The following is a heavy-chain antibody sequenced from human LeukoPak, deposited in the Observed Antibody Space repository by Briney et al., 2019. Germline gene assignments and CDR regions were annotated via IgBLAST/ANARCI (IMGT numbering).Heavy chain of an antibody. CDR3: ASGTYYYDSTGFYYYYYGVHV. J-gene: IGHJ6*02. CDR2: IYYSGST. Sequence: SETLSLTRTVSGGSISSYYWSWIRQPPGKGLEWIGYIYYSGSTNYNPSLKSRVTISVDTSKNQFSLRLSSVTAADTAVYYCASGTYYYDSTGFYYYYYGVHVWGQGTTVTVSS. V-gene: IGHV4-59*08. D-gene: IGHD3-22*01. CDR1: GGSISSYY.